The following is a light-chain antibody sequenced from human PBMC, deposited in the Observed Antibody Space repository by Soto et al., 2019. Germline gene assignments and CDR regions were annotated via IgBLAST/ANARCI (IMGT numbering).Light chain of an antibody. CDR1: QSIGSR. V-gene: IGKV1-5*01. Sequence: DIQMTQSPFTLSASVGDRVTITCRASQSIGSRLAWYQQKPGKAPKLLIYDASRLESGVPSRFSGSGSGTAFILIISSLQPDDFASYYCQQYNSYSPLSFGGGTKVDNK. CDR3: QQYNSYSPLS. CDR2: DAS. J-gene: IGKJ4*01.